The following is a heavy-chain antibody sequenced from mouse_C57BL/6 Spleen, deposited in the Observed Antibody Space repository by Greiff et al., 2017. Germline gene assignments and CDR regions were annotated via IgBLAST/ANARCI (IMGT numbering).Heavy chain of an antibody. CDR3: ARRRDDGYYEAMDY. CDR2: IDPNSGGT. D-gene: IGHD2-3*01. J-gene: IGHJ4*01. V-gene: IGHV1-72*01. Sequence: QVQLQQSGAELVKPGASVKLSCKASGYTFTSYWMHWVKQRPGRGLEWIGRIDPNSGGTKYNEKFKSKATLTVDKPSSTAYMQLSSLTSEDSAVYYCARRRDDGYYEAMDYWGQGTSVTVSS. CDR1: GYTFTSYW.